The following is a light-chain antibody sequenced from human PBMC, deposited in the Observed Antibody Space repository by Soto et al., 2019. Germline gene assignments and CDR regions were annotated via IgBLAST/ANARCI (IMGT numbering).Light chain of an antibody. CDR2: GAS. V-gene: IGKV3-20*01. CDR1: QSVSNNY. J-gene: IGKJ1*01. Sequence: EIVLTQSPGTLSLSPGERATLSCRASQSVSNNYLAWYQQKPGQAPRLLIYGASNRTTGIPDRFSGSGSGTDFTLTISRPEPEDFAEYYCQQYGSSGTFGQGTKVEIK. CDR3: QQYGSSGT.